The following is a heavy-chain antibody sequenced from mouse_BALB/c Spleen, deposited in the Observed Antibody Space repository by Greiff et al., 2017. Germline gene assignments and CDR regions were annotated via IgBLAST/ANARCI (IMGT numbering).Heavy chain of an antibody. CDR3: TKGDSSGYAMAY. V-gene: IGHV1S22*01. J-gene: IGHJ4*01. CDR2: IYPGSGST. D-gene: IGHD3-2*01. Sequence: LQQPGSELVRPGASVKLSCKASGYTFTSYWMHWVKQRHGQGLEWIGNIYPGSGSTNYDEKFKSKGTLTVDTSSSTAYMHLSSLTSEDSAVYYCTKGDSSGYAMAYWGQGTSVTVSS. CDR1: GYTFTSYW.